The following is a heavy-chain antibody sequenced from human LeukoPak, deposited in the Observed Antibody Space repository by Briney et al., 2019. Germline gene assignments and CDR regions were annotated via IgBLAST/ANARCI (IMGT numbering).Heavy chain of an antibody. V-gene: IGHV3-21*01. CDR2: IRSNSAYL. J-gene: IGHJ6*03. CDR3: ARDRKAVAGYYYYYYMDV. D-gene: IGHD6-19*01. Sequence: PGGSLRLSCAASGFTFRSYTMNWVRQAPGRGLEWVSSIRSNSAYLYYADSLRGRSTISRDNAKNSLSLQMNSLRAADTAVYYCARDRKAVAGYYYYYYMDVWGKGTTVTVSS. CDR1: GFTFRSYT.